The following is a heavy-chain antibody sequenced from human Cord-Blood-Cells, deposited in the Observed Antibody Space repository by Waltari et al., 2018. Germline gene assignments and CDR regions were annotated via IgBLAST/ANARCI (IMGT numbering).Heavy chain of an antibody. CDR3: ARGGSSIAARPFDY. D-gene: IGHD6-6*01. V-gene: IGHV4-4*07. Sequence: QVQLQASGPGLVKPSETLSLTCTVSGGSISSYYWSWIRQPAGKGLEWIGRIYTSGRPNYNPSLKSRVTMSVDTSKNQFSLKLSSVTAADTAVYYCARGGSSIAARPFDYWGQGTLVTVSS. CDR2: IYTSGRP. CDR1: GGSISSYY. J-gene: IGHJ4*02.